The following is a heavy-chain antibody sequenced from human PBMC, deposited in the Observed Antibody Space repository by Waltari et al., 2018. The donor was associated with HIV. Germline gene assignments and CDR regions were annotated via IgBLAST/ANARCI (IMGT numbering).Heavy chain of an antibody. CDR2: FDPEDDET. V-gene: IGHV1-24*01. D-gene: IGHD1-26*01. Sequence: QVPLLQSGAEVKKPGASVKVSCKVFGNTLTEYPMHRVRQAPGKGLEWMGGFDPEDDETIYAQKFQGRVTMTEDTSTDSAYMELSSLTSEDTAVYYCATGGGTTSIQLYDLDVWGQGTTVTVSS. CDR3: ATGGGTTSIQLYDLDV. J-gene: IGHJ6*02. CDR1: GNTLTEYP.